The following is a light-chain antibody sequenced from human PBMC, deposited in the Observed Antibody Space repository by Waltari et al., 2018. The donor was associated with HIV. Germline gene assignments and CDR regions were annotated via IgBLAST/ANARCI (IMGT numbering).Light chain of an antibody. CDR3: QQSYATPFT. CDR2: GAF. V-gene: IGKV1-39*01. CDR1: QSIANY. Sequence: DIQMTQSSSSLSASVGDRVTISCRASQSIANYLNWYQQQPGKAPTLLISGAFSLQRGVPSRFSGSGSGTDFTLIISSLQPEDFATYYCQQSYATPFTFGPGTKVDI. J-gene: IGKJ3*01.